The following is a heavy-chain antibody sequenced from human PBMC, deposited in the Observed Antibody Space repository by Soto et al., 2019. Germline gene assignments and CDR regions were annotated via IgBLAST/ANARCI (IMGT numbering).Heavy chain of an antibody. Sequence: QVQLVESGGGLVKPGGSLRLSCAASGFTFSDYYISWIRQAPGKGLEWVSYINSSSSYTNYADSVKGRFTISRDNAKNSLYLQMNSLRAEDTAVYYCARTIVAAGGRRYFDLWGRGTLVTVSS. J-gene: IGHJ2*01. CDR3: ARTIVAAGGRRYFDL. V-gene: IGHV3-11*05. CDR2: INSSSSYT. CDR1: GFTFSDYY. D-gene: IGHD6-13*01.